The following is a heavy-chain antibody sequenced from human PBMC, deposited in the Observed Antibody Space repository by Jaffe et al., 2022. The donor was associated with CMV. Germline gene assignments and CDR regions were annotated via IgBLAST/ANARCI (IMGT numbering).Heavy chain of an antibody. D-gene: IGHD6-19*01. J-gene: IGHJ4*02. Sequence: QVTLRESGPALVKPTQTLTLTCTFSGFSLSTSGMCVSWIRQPPGKALEWLALIDWDDDKYYSTSLKTRLTISKDTSKNQVVLTMTNMDPVDTATYYCARSPDSYSSGWYYFDYWGQGTLVTVSS. CDR1: GFSLSTSGMC. V-gene: IGHV2-70*01. CDR3: ARSPDSYSSGWYYFDY. CDR2: IDWDDDK.